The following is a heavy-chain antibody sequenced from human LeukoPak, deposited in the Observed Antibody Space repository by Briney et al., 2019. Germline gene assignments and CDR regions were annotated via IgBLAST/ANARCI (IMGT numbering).Heavy chain of an antibody. V-gene: IGHV5-51*01. J-gene: IGHJ4*02. Sequence: GESLKISCKGSGYSFTSYWIGWVRQMPGKGLEWMGIIYPGDSDTRYSPSFQGQVTISVDTSKNQFSLKLSSVTAADTAVYYCARGAYYYDSAFDYWGQGTLVTVSS. D-gene: IGHD3-22*01. CDR2: IYPGDSDT. CDR1: GYSFTSYW. CDR3: ARGAYYYDSAFDY.